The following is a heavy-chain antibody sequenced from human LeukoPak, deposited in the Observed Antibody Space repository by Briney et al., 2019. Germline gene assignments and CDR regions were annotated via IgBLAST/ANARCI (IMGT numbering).Heavy chain of an antibody. Sequence: PSQTLSLTCTVSGGSISSGSYCWSWIRQPAGKGLEWIGHIHSSGNTNYNPSLKSRVTISVDTSKNQFSLRPSSVTAADTAVYYCARAVVPAAIYYYYYYMDVWGKGTTVTISS. CDR2: IHSSGNT. D-gene: IGHD2-2*02. J-gene: IGHJ6*03. CDR1: GGSISSGSYC. CDR3: ARAVVPAAIYYYYYYMDV. V-gene: IGHV4-61*09.